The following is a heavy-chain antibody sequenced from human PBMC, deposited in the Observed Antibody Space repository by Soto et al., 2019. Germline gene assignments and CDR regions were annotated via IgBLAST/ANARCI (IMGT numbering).Heavy chain of an antibody. V-gene: IGHV1-18*04. CDR2: ISAYNGNT. D-gene: IGHD4-4*01. CDR1: GYTFTSCG. J-gene: IGHJ6*04. Sequence: ASVKVSCKASGYTFTSCGISWVRQAPGQGLEWMGWISAYNGNTNYAQKLQGRVTMTTDTSTSTAYMELRILRSADTAVYYCARRTPVPTTSPPYYYNCGIDGWHKRNTVTVSS. CDR3: ARRTPVPTTSPPYYYNCGIDG.